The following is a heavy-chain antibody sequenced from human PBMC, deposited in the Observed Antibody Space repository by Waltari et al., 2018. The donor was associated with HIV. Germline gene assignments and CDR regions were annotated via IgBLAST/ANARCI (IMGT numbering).Heavy chain of an antibody. CDR2: ISGSSSYI. CDR1: GFTSSSYS. CDR3: ARDSGCSGAGAD. D-gene: IGHD1-26*01. J-gene: IGHJ4*02. Sequence: EVQLVESGGGLVMLGGYLRLSCAASGFTSSSYSMNWVRQAPGKGRESVSSISGSSSYIHYAVSVKGRATISRDNAKNSLYLQLKRRRAKNTQVEYCARDSGCSGAGADWGQGALLTVSS. V-gene: IGHV3-21*01.